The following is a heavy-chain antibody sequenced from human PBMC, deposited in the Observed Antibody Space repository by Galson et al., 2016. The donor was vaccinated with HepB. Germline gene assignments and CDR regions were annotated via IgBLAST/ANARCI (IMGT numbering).Heavy chain of an antibody. CDR2: IYSGGST. J-gene: IGHJ6*02. Sequence: SLRLSCAASGFTFNTYAMSWVRQAPGKGLEWVSVIYSGGSTYYADSVKGRFTISRDNSKSTLYLQMNSLRAEDTAVYYCARDPMATRYYYYGMDVWGQGTTVTVSS. CDR1: GFTFNTYA. CDR3: ARDPMATRYYYYGMDV. D-gene: IGHD5-24*01. V-gene: IGHV3-53*01.